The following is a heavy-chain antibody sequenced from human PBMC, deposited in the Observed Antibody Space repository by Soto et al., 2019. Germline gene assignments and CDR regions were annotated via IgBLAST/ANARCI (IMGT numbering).Heavy chain of an antibody. CDR2: INHSGST. J-gene: IGHJ6*03. CDR3: ARGFGYCSGGSCSRGGYYYSYMDV. D-gene: IGHD2-15*01. V-gene: IGHV4-34*01. Sequence: SETLSLTCAVYGGSFSGYYWSWIRQPPGKGLEWIGEINHSGSTNYNRSLKSRVTISVDTSKNQFSLKQSSVTAADTAVYYCARGFGYCSGGSCSRGGYYYSYMDVWGKGTTVTVSS. CDR1: GGSFSGYY.